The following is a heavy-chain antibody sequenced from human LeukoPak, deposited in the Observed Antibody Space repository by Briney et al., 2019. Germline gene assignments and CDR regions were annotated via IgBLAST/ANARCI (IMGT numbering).Heavy chain of an antibody. Sequence: PGGSLRLSCAASGFTFTSFGMHWVRQAPGKGLEWVAFIRNDGDVIYYTDFVKGRFTISRDNSKNTVYLQLNSLRAEDTAVYYCAKGPGEEWPIATSHWGQGTLVTVSS. CDR3: AKGPGEEWPIATSH. CDR2: IRNDGDVI. J-gene: IGHJ4*02. V-gene: IGHV3-30*02. CDR1: GFTFTSFG. D-gene: IGHD3-10*01.